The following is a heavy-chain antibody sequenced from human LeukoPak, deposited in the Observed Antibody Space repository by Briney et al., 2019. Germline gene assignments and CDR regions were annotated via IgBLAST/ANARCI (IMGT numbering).Heavy chain of an antibody. CDR2: IYYSGST. D-gene: IGHD6-19*01. V-gene: IGHV4-59*01. CDR1: GGSISSYY. Sequence: SETPSLTCTVSGGSISSYYWSWIRQPPGKGLEWIGYIYYSGSTNYNPSLKSRVTISVDTSKNQSSLKLSSVTAADTAVYYCARSLTAVAGHYFDFWGQGTLVTVSS. J-gene: IGHJ4*02. CDR3: ARSLTAVAGHYFDF.